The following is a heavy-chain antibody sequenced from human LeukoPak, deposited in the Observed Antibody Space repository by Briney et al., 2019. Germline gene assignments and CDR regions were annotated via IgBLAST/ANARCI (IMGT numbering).Heavy chain of an antibody. Sequence: ASVKVSCKASGYTFTSYDINWVRQATGRGLEWMGWMNPNSGNTGYAQKFQGRVTITRNTSISTAYMELSSLRSEDTAVYYCARSSQATLYDYVWGSYRRVFDYWGQGTLVTVSS. D-gene: IGHD3-16*02. V-gene: IGHV1-8*03. CDR2: MNPNSGNT. CDR1: GYTFTSYD. CDR3: ARSSQATLYDYVWGSYRRVFDY. J-gene: IGHJ4*02.